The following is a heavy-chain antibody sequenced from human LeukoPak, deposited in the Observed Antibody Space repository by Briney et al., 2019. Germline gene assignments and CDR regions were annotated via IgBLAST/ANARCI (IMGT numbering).Heavy chain of an antibody. Sequence: ASVKVSCKAPGYTFTSYGISWVRQAPGQGLEWMGWISGYNGKTNYAQKLQGRVTMTTDTSASTAYMELRSPRSDDTAVYYCARASLVAAGDYFDYWGQGTLVTVSS. CDR1: GYTFTSYG. J-gene: IGHJ4*02. CDR3: ARASLVAAGDYFDY. D-gene: IGHD6-13*01. V-gene: IGHV1-18*01. CDR2: ISGYNGKT.